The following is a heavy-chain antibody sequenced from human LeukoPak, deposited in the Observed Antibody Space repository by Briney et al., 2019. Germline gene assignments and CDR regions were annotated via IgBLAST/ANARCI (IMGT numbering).Heavy chain of an antibody. CDR1: GYTLTELS. Sequence: ASVKVPCRLSGYTLTELSMHWVRQPPGKGLEWMGGFDPEDGETIYAQKFQGRVTMTEDTSTDTAYMELSSLRSEDTAVYYCATDLGYYDRSGLDDFDYWGQGTLVTVSS. V-gene: IGHV1-24*01. CDR3: ATDLGYYDRSGLDDFDY. D-gene: IGHD3-22*01. J-gene: IGHJ4*02. CDR2: FDPEDGET.